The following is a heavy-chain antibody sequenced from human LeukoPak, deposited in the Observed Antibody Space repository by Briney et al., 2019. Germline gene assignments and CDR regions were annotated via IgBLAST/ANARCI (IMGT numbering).Heavy chain of an antibody. CDR3: GKDPNGNFIGAFDF. J-gene: IGHJ3*01. V-gene: IGHV3-23*01. D-gene: IGHD4-23*01. CDR2: ISVDGGDI. CDR1: RFAFHNYA. Sequence: GGSLRLSCAASRFAFHNYAMTWIRQAPERGREWVSSISVDGGDIKYTDSAKGRFTISRDNSKGTLYLQMDSLRVEDTAVYYCGKDPNGNFIGAFDFWGQGTMVTVSS.